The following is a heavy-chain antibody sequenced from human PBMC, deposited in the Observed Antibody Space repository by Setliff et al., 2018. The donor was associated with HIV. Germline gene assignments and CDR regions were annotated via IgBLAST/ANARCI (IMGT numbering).Heavy chain of an antibody. CDR1: GGSFSGYY. J-gene: IGHJ3*02. D-gene: IGHD2-21*01. Sequence: SSETLSLTCAVYGGSFSGYYWSWIRQPPGKGLAWIGEINHSGSTNYNPSLKSRVTISVDTSKNQFSLKLSSVTAADTAVFYCARVDWSNALDIWGQGTMVTVSS. CDR2: INHSGST. V-gene: IGHV4-34*01. CDR3: ARVDWSNALDI.